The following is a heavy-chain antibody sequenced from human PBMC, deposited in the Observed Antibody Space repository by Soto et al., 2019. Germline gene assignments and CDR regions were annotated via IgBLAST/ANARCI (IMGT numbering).Heavy chain of an antibody. V-gene: IGHV4-30-4*01. Sequence: QVQLQESGPGLVKPSQTLSLTCSVSSGSISSSDYYWSLVRQPPGKGLEWIGYINYSGRTYYKPSLKSRVSISIDTSKNQFSLRLTSVTAADTAVYFCARFGTLGKDYGVDVWGKGTTVTVSS. J-gene: IGHJ6*04. CDR2: INYSGRT. CDR3: ARFGTLGKDYGVDV. CDR1: SGSISSSDYY. D-gene: IGHD3-16*01.